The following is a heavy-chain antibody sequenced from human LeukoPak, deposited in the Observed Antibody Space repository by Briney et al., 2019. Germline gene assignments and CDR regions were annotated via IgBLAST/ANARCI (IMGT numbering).Heavy chain of an antibody. V-gene: IGHV3-53*01. J-gene: IGHJ4*02. CDR3: ARRAGDYSHPYDY. D-gene: IGHD3-22*01. Sequence: GGSLRLSCAASGFTFSSYGMSWVRQTPGKGLEWVSFIYSGGSTHYSDSVKGRFTISRDNSKNTLYLQMNSLRAEDTAVYYCARRAGDYSHPYDYWGQGTLVTVSS. CDR1: GFTFSSYG. CDR2: IYSGGST.